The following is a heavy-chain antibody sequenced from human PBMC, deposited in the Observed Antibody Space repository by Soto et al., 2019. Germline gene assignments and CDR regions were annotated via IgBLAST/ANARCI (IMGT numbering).Heavy chain of an antibody. CDR2: NYYSGIT. CDR3: ARGSSIAGLYYGMDV. Sequence: QVQLQESGPGLGKPAQTLSLTSTVSGGSIISGGYYWTWIRKHPVEALEWIGYNYYSGITYYNPSLKSRVTISLDTSKNQFSLKLSSVTAADTAVYYCARGSSIAGLYYGMDVWGQGTTVTVSS. V-gene: IGHV4-31*03. D-gene: IGHD6-6*01. J-gene: IGHJ6*02. CDR1: GGSIISGGYY.